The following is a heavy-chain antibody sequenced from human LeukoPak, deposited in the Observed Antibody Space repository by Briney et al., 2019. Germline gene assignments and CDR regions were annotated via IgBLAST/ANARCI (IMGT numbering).Heavy chain of an antibody. CDR3: AKSVEFEEQEPYFDL. CDR2: ISYDGSNK. J-gene: IGHJ2*01. Sequence: PGGSLRLSCAASGFTFSSYGMHWVRQAPGKGLEWVAVISYDGSNKYYADSVKGRFTISRDNSKNTLYLQMNSLRAEDTAVYYCAKSVEFEEQEPYFDLWGRGTLVTVSS. V-gene: IGHV3-30*18. CDR1: GFTFSSYG. D-gene: IGHD1-14*01.